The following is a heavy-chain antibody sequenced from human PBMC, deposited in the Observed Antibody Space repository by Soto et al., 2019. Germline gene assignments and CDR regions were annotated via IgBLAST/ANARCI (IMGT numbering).Heavy chain of an antibody. CDR2: IYPGDHET. V-gene: IGHV5-51*01. D-gene: IGHD6-13*01. Sequence: SGESLKISCQASGFSFTSDWIAWVRQMPGKGLEWMGIIYPGDHETRYSPSFHGKVTISADKSINTAYLQWNSLEASDTAFYFCARSPRSSPYFDYWGQGALVTVSS. CDR3: ARSPRSSPYFDY. CDR1: GFSFTSDW. J-gene: IGHJ4*02.